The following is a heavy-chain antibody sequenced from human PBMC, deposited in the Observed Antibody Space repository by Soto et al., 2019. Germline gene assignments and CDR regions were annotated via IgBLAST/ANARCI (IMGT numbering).Heavy chain of an antibody. CDR3: ARWSGYADA. CDR2: LSGGGANT. D-gene: IGHD4-17*01. Sequence: LRLSCAASGFSFSTYSMAWVRQAAGKGPQWVSGLSGGGANTFYIDSVRGRFTIFVDNSKNTVYLQMDSLRADDTAVYYCARWSGYADAWGQGTLVTVSS. V-gene: IGHV3-23*01. J-gene: IGHJ1*01. CDR1: GFSFSTYS.